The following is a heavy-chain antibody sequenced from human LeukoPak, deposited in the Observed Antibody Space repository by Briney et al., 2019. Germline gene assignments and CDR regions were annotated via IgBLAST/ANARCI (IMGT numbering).Heavy chain of an antibody. J-gene: IGHJ4*02. D-gene: IGHD4-17*01. CDR2: INSDGSNI. CDR1: GFTFSSYW. CDR3: TRGSYGDYEY. Sequence: GGSLRLSCAASGFTFSSYWMHWVRQAPGKGLVWVSRINSDGSNIIYADSVKGRFTFSRDNAKNTLYLQMNSLRAEDTAVYYCTRGSYGDYEYWGQGTLVTVSS. V-gene: IGHV3-74*01.